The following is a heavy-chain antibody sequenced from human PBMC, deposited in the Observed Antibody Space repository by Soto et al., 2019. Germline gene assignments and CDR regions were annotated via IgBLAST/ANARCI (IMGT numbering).Heavy chain of an antibody. CDR2: ISYDGSNK. CDR3: AREATAAGTFWFDP. V-gene: IGHV3-30-3*01. Sequence: GGSLRLSCAASGFTFSSFAMHWVRQAPGKGLEWVAVISYDGSNKYYADSVKGRFTISRDNSKNTLYLQMNSLRAEDTAVYYCAREATAAGTFWFDPWGQGTLVTVS. D-gene: IGHD6-13*01. J-gene: IGHJ5*02. CDR1: GFTFSSFA.